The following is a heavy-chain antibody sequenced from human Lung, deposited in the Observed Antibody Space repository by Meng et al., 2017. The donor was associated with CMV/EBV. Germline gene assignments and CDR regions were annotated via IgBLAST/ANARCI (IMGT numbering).Heavy chain of an antibody. V-gene: IGHV3-21*01. CDR3: ARQDYDFGCGMDV. D-gene: IGHD3-3*01. CDR2: ISSSSSYI. J-gene: IGHJ6*02. CDR1: GFTFSSYS. Sequence: GESLKISCAASGFTFSSYSMNWVRQAPGKGLEWVSSISSSSSYIYYADSVKGRFTISRDNAKNSLYLQMNSLRAEDTAVYYCARQDYDFGCGMDVWGQGTTVTVSS.